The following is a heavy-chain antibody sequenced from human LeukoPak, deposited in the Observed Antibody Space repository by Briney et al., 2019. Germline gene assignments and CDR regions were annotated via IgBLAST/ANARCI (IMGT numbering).Heavy chain of an antibody. CDR3: ARDRRIYGSGSYLGLDI. J-gene: IGHJ3*02. V-gene: IGHV1-46*01. CDR2: INPSGGST. Sequence: ASVKVSCKASGYTFTSYYMHWVRQAPGQGLEWMGIINPSGGSTSYAQKFQGRVTMTRDTSTSTVYMELSSLRSEDTAVYYCARDRRIYGSGSYLGLDIWGQGTMVTVSS. CDR1: GYTFTSYY. D-gene: IGHD3-10*01.